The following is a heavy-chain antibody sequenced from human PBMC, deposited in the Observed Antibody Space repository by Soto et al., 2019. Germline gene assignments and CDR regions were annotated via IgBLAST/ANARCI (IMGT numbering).Heavy chain of an antibody. V-gene: IGHV4-59*01. CDR2: IYYSGSN. D-gene: IGHD2-8*02. CDR1: GGSISSYY. CDR3: ARVGRKRDVSRSALDI. J-gene: IGHJ3*02. Sequence: PSETLSLTCTVSGGSISSYYWSWIRQPPGKGLEWIGYIYYSGSNNYNPSLKSRVTISVDTSKNQFSLKLSSVTAADTAVYYCARVGRKRDVSRSALDIWGQGTLVAVS.